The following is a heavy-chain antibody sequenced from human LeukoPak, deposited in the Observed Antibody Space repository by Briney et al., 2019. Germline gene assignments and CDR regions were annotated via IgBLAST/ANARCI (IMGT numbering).Heavy chain of an antibody. V-gene: IGHV3-30*02. CDR3: ARDQSGYCSGGSCYGYFDY. J-gene: IGHJ4*02. D-gene: IGHD2-15*01. Sequence: GGSLRLSCAASGFTFSSYGMHWVRQAPGKGLEWVAFIRYDGSNKYYADSVKGRFTISRDNSKNTLYLQMNSLRAEDTAVYYCARDQSGYCSGGSCYGYFDYWGQGTLVTVSS. CDR2: IRYDGSNK. CDR1: GFTFSSYG.